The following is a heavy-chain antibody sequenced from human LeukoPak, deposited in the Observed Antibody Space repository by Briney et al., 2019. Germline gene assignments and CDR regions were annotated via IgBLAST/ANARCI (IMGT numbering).Heavy chain of an antibody. CDR2: IKQDGSEK. CDR1: GFTFNTYW. D-gene: IGHD2-8*01. J-gene: IGHJ5*01. V-gene: IGHV3-7*01. Sequence: PGGSLRLSCAASGFTFNTYWMTWVRQAPGKGLEWVANIKQDGSEKYYVDSLKGRFTISRGNAKNSLYLQMNSLRAEDTAVYYCAREEWWFDSWGQGTLVTVSS. CDR3: AREEWWFDS.